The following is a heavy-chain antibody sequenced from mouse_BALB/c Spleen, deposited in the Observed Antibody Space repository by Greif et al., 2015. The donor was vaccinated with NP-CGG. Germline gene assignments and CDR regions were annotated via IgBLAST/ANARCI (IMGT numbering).Heavy chain of an antibody. CDR3: ARREGTRTFAY. Sequence: VQGVESGAELAKPGASVKMSCKASGYTFTSYWMHWVKQRPGQGLEWIGYINPSTGYTEYNQKFKDKATLTADKSSSTAYMQLSSLTSEDSAVYYCARREGTRTFAYWGQGTLVTVSA. CDR1: GYTFTSYW. V-gene: IGHV1-7*01. J-gene: IGHJ3*01. D-gene: IGHD1-3*01. CDR2: INPSTGYT.